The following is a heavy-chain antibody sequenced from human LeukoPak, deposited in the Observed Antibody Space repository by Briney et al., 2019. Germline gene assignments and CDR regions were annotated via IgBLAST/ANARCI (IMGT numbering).Heavy chain of an antibody. Sequence: PGGSLRLSCAASGFTFSSYGMHWVRQAPGKGLEWVAFIRYDGSNKYYADSVKGRFTISRDNSKNTLYLQMNSLRAEDTAVYYCARDLDDYNGLPPFFQHWGQGTLVTVSS. CDR3: ARDLDDYNGLPPFFQH. CDR2: IRYDGSNK. J-gene: IGHJ1*01. V-gene: IGHV3-30*02. D-gene: IGHD5-24*01. CDR1: GFTFSSYG.